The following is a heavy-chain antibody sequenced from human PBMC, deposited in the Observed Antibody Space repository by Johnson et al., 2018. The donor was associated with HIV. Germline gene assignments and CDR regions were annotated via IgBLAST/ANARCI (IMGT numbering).Heavy chain of an antibody. CDR3: ARLRGAFDI. V-gene: IGHV3-30*04. CDR1: EFTFSNYA. Sequence: QVQLVESGGGVVQPGRSLRLSCAASEFTFSNYAIHWVRQAPGKGLEWVAVISYDGTTKYYADLVKGRFTISRDNAKNSLYVQMNSLRAEDTALYYCARLRGAFDIWGQGTMVTVSS. CDR2: ISYDGTTK. J-gene: IGHJ3*02.